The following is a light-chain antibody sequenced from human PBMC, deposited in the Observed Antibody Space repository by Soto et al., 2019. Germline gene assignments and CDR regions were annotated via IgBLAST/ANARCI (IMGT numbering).Light chain of an antibody. V-gene: IGKV3-20*01. CDR3: QQYGSSPWT. J-gene: IGKJ1*01. CDR1: QSVSSSY. CDR2: GAS. Sequence: EIVLTQSPGTLSLSPGERATLSCSASQSVSSSYLAWYQQKPGQAPRLLIYGASSRATGIPDRFSGSGSGTDFTLTISRPEPEDFAVYYCQQYGSSPWTFGQGTKVEIK.